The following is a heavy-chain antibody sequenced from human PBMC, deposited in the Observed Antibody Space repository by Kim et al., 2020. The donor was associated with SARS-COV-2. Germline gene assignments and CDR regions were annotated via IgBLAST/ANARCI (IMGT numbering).Heavy chain of an antibody. CDR2: T. CDR3: ARDGNWNQFDY. Sequence: TDYAPSLKGRVTISGDTSKNHLCLKLSCVTAADAAVYFCARDGNWNQFDYWGQGTLVTVSS. V-gene: IGHV4-61*03. D-gene: IGHD1-20*01. J-gene: IGHJ4*02.